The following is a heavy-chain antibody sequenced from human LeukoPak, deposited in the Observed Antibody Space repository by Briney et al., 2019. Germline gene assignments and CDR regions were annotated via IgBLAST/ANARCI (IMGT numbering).Heavy chain of an antibody. J-gene: IGHJ4*02. Sequence: GGSLRLSCAGSGFTFSNSWMGWVRQAPGKGLESISYISNDGRVTNYADSVRGRFTISRDNAKNSLFLQMNSLRAEDTAVYFCSRDPRPLDYWGQGTLVTVSS. V-gene: IGHV3-11*01. CDR2: ISNDGRVT. CDR1: GFTFSNSW. D-gene: IGHD6-6*01. CDR3: SRDPRPLDY.